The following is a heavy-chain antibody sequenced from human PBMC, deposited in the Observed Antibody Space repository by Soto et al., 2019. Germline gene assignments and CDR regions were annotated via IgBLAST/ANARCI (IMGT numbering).Heavy chain of an antibody. V-gene: IGHV1-46*01. CDR1: GYIFTTYS. Sequence: QVQLVQSGAEMKRPGASVILSCKASGYIFTTYSIHWVRQTAGQGLEWMAKVDPRDSSTGYAQKFRGRVSMAWDTSTGTVSMEVSSLTSDDTATYYCARVRSSGREFDYWGQGTQVTVSS. D-gene: IGHD6-25*01. CDR2: VDPRDSST. CDR3: ARVRSSGREFDY. J-gene: IGHJ4*02.